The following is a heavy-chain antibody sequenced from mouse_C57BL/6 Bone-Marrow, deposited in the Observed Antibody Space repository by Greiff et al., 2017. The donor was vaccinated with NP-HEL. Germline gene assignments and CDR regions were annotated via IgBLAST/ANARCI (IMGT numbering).Heavy chain of an antibody. CDR3: ATITTVPYWYFDV. Sequence: EVKLVESGGGLVKPGGSLKLSCAASGFTFSDYGMHWVRQAPEKGLEWVAYISSGSSTIYYADTVKGRFTISRDNAKNTLFLQMTSLRSEDTAMYYCATITTVPYWYFDVWGTGTTVTVSS. J-gene: IGHJ1*03. CDR1: GFTFSDYG. D-gene: IGHD1-1*01. V-gene: IGHV5-17*01. CDR2: ISSGSSTI.